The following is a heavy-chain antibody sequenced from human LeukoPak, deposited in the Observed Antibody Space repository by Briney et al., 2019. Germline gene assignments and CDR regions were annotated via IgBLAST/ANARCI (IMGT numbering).Heavy chain of an antibody. CDR2: ISSSSSYI. Sequence: PGGSLRLSCAASGFTFSSYSMNWVRQAPGKGLEWVSSISSSSSYIYYADSVKGRFTISRDNAKNSLYLQMNSLRAEDTAVYYCARVHSSSCCAFDIWGQGTMVTVSS. D-gene: IGHD6-13*01. V-gene: IGHV3-21*01. CDR3: ARVHSSSCCAFDI. J-gene: IGHJ3*02. CDR1: GFTFSSYS.